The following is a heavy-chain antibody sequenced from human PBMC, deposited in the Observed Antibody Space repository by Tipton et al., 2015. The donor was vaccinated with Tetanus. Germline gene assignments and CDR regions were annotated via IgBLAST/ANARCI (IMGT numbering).Heavy chain of an antibody. D-gene: IGHD3-10*01. CDR3: ARGVTRPFYFDN. CDR2: IYRGGNT. CDR1: GFDVSNNY. V-gene: IGHV3-53*01. J-gene: IGHJ4*02. Sequence: SLRLSCAASGFDVSNNYMSWVRQAPGKGLEWVSIIYRGGNTYHADSAQGRVTISRDDVNNTLYLQMNSLRSEDTAVYYCARGVTRPFYFDNWGQGTLVTVSS.